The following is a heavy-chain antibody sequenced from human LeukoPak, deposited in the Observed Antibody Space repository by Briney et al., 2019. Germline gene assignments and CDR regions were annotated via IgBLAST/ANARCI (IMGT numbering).Heavy chain of an antibody. CDR2: ISGSGGIT. CDR1: GFTFSNYA. CDR3: AKDRTPIVVVAALDY. D-gene: IGHD2-15*01. V-gene: IGHV3-23*01. J-gene: IGHJ4*02. Sequence: GGSLRLSCAASGFTFSNYAMSWVRQAPGKGLEWVSVISGSGGITYYEDSVKGRFTISRDNSKNTLYLQMNSLRAEDTAVYYCAKDRTPIVVVAALDYWGQGTLVTVSS.